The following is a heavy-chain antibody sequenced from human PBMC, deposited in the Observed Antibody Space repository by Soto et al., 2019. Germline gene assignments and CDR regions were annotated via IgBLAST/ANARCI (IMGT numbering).Heavy chain of an antibody. CDR2: IYHSGST. CDR1: GGSISSGGYS. V-gene: IGHV4-30-2*01. CDR3: AAGGGLPRYY. J-gene: IGHJ4*02. D-gene: IGHD5-12*01. Sequence: QLQLQESGSGLVKPSQTLSLTCAVSGGSISSGGYSGSWIRQPPGKGLEWIGYIYHSGSTCYNPSLRSRVTISVDRSKTQFSLKLSSVPAAATAVYYCAAGGGLPRYYWGQGTLVTVSS.